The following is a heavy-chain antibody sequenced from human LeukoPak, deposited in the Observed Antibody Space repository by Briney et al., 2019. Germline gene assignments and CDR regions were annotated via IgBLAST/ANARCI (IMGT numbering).Heavy chain of an antibody. D-gene: IGHD6-19*01. CDR2: IWYDGSNK. V-gene: IGHV3-33*01. CDR3: VRVAVAGNLNNWFDP. J-gene: IGHJ5*02. CDR1: GFTFSNYG. Sequence: PGRSLRLSCAASGFTFSNYGMHWVRQAPGKGLEWVAVIWYDGSNKYYADSVKGRFTISRDNSKNTLYLQMNSLSAEDTAVYYCVRVAVAGNLNNWFDPWGQGTLVTVSS.